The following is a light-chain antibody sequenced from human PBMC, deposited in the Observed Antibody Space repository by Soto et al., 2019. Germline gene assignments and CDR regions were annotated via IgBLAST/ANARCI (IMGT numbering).Light chain of an antibody. J-gene: IGKJ4*01. CDR2: GAS. CDR3: QQYNNWTPPLT. Sequence: EIVMTQSPATLSVSPGERATLSCRASQSVSSNLAWYQQKPGQAPRLLLYGASTSATGIPARFSGSGSGTESTLTISSLQSEDFAVYYCQQYNNWTPPLTFGGGTKVEIK. V-gene: IGKV3-15*01. CDR1: QSVSSN.